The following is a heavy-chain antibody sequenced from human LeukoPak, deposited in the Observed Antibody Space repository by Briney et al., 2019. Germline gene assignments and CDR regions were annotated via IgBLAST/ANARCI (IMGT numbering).Heavy chain of an antibody. CDR1: GYSISSGYY. CDR2: IYHSGST. J-gene: IGHJ4*02. V-gene: IGHV4-38-2*02. CDR3: ARKGDTAMVVPFDY. Sequence: ASETLSLTCTVSGYSISSGYYWGWIRQPPGKGLEWIGSIYHSGSTYYNPSLKSRVTISVDTSKNQFSLKLSSVTAADTAVYYCARKGDTAMVVPFDYWGQGTLVTVSS. D-gene: IGHD5-18*01.